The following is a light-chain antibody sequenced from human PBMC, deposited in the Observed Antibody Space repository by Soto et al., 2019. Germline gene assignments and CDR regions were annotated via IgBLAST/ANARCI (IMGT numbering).Light chain of an antibody. J-gene: IGLJ1*01. Sequence: QSVLTQPPSASGTPGQRVTISSSGSSSNIGSKDVNWYQQLPETAPKVLMYSNNQRPSGVPDRFSGSKSGTSGSLAISGRESEDEADYYCGAWDDGLNGYVFGTGTKLTV. CDR1: SSNIGSKD. V-gene: IGLV1-44*01. CDR3: GAWDDGLNGYV. CDR2: SNN.